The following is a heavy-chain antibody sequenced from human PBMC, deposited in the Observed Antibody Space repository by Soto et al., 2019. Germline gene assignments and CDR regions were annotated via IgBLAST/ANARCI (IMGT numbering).Heavy chain of an antibody. CDR3: ARNPERYGDAFDI. D-gene: IGHD1-1*01. CDR2: IYYSGST. J-gene: IGHJ3*02. V-gene: IGHV4-59*01. Sequence: SETLSLTCTVSGGSSSSYYWSWIRQPPGKGLEWIGYIYYSGSTNYNPSLKSRVTISVDTSKNQFSLKLSSVTAADTAVYYCARNPERYGDAFDIWGQGTMVTVSS. CDR1: GGSSSSYY.